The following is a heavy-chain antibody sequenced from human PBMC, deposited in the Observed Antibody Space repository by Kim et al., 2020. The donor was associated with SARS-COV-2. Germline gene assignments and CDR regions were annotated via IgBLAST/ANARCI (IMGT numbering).Heavy chain of an antibody. V-gene: IGHV4-30-4*01. CDR2: TYHSGGT. CDR1: GGSISSGDYY. Sequence: SETLSLTCTVSGGSISSGDYYWSWIRQPPGKGLEYIGYTYHSGGTHFNPSLRSRLSISIDTSKKQFSLKLTSVAAADTAVYYCARGRDNFYGSGSYFFD. D-gene: IGHD3-10*01. CDR3: ARGRDNFYGSGSYFFD. J-gene: IGHJ4*01.